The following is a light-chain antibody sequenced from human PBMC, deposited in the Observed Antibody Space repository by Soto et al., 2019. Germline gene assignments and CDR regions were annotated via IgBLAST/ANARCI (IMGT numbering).Light chain of an antibody. V-gene: IGLV2-8*01. CDR2: EVS. Sequence: QSAPTQPPSASGSPGQSVTISCTGTSSDVGGYNYVSWYQQHPGKAPKLMIYEVSKRPSGVPYRFSGSKSGNTASLTVSGLQAEDEADYYCSSFAGSFYWVFGGRTKLTVL. J-gene: IGLJ2*01. CDR1: SSDVGGYNY. CDR3: SSFAGSFYWV.